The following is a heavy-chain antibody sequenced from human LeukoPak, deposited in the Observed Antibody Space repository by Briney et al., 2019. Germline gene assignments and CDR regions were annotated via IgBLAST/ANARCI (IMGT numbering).Heavy chain of an antibody. V-gene: IGHV4-61*02. CDR1: GGSISSGSYY. CDR3: ARVTIFGVVFDP. J-gene: IGHJ5*02. Sequence: PSQTLSLTCTVSGGSISSGSYYWSWIRQPAGKRLELIGRIYTSGSTNYNPSLKSRVTISVDTSQNQFSLKLTSVTAADTAVYYCARVTIFGVVFDPWGQGTLVTVSS. CDR2: IYTSGST. D-gene: IGHD3-3*01.